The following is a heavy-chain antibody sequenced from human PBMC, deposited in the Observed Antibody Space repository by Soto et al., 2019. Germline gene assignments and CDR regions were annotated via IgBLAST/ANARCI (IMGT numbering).Heavy chain of an antibody. V-gene: IGHV1-69*02. Sequence: SVKVSCKASGGTFSSYTISWVRQAPGQGLEWMGRIIPILGIANYAQKFQGRVTITADKSTSTAYMELSSLRSEDTAVYYCAPQMDDYGGNSAYWGQGTLVTVSS. CDR3: APQMDDYGGNSAY. CDR1: GGTFSSYT. CDR2: IIPILGIA. J-gene: IGHJ4*02. D-gene: IGHD4-17*01.